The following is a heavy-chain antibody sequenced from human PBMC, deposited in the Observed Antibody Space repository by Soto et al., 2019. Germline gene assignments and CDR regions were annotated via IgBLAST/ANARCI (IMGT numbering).Heavy chain of an antibody. CDR2: IYYSRST. V-gene: IGHV4-30-4*01. CDR1: GGSISSGDYY. D-gene: IGHD5-12*01. Sequence: SETLSLTCTVSGGSISSGDYYWSWIRQPQGKGLEWIGYIYYSRSTNYNPSLKSRVTISVDTSKNQFSLKLSSVTAADTAVYYCARGGYSGYARWGQGTLVTVSS. CDR3: ARGGYSGYAR. J-gene: IGHJ4*02.